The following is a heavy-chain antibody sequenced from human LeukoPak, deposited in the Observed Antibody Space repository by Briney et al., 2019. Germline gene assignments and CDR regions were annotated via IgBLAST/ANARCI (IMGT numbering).Heavy chain of an antibody. CDR2: IKSKSDGGTI. Sequence: GGSLRLSCVGSGFTFSDAWMSWVRQAPGKGLEWVGRIKSKSDGGTIDYAAPVKGRFTISRDVSRNTLYLQMNSLKTEDTAVYYCTTRRQDGWWGQGTLVTVS. CDR1: GFTFSDAW. CDR3: TTRRQDGW. J-gene: IGHJ4*02. V-gene: IGHV3-15*01. D-gene: IGHD2-15*01.